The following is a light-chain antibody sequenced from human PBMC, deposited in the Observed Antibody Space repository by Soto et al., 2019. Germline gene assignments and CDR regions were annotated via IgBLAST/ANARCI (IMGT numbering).Light chain of an antibody. Sequence: DIQMTQSPSTLSASVGDRVTITCRASQSISSWLAWYQQKPGKAPKLLIYDASSLESGVPSRFSGSGSGPEFTVTISSLQPDDFAPYYCQQYNSYRWTFGQGTKVEIK. CDR3: QQYNSYRWT. CDR1: QSISSW. CDR2: DAS. V-gene: IGKV1-5*01. J-gene: IGKJ1*01.